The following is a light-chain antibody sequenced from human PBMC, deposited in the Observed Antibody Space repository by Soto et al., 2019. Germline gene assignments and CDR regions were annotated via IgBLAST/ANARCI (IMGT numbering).Light chain of an antibody. CDR1: QSVSIY. CDR3: QQRVDWLP. V-gene: IGKV3-11*01. CDR2: DAS. J-gene: IGKJ4*01. Sequence: EIVLTQSPGTLSLSPGDRATLSCRASQSVSIYLAWYHQKPGHAPSLLISDASNRVSGIPGRLGGSGSGTDFTPTISSLRPEDFEVDYCQQRVDWLPFGGGTKLDLK.